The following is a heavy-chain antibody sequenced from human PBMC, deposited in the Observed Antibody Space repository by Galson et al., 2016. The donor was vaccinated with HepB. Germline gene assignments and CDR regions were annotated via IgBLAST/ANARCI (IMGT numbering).Heavy chain of an antibody. D-gene: IGHD5-18*01. J-gene: IGHJ4*02. CDR1: GGTFSSHA. CDR3: ARGGDDIQLWFFHY. V-gene: IGHV1-69*13. Sequence: SVKVSCKASGGTFSSHAISWARQAPGQGLEWMGGIIPIFGTANYPQKFQGRVTIIADESTNTAYMELSSLRSEDTAMYYCARGGDDIQLWFFHYWGQGTLVTVSS. CDR2: IIPIFGTA.